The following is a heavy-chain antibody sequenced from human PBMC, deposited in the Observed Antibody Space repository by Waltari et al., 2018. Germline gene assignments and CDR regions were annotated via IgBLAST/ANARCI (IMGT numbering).Heavy chain of an antibody. V-gene: IGHV1-69*08. D-gene: IGHD3-3*01. CDR3: ATVTNYDFWSGYLVGY. Sequence: QVQLVQSGAEVKKPGSSVKVSCKASGGTFSSYALSWGRQALGQGLEWMGRIIPIFGTANYAQKFQGRVTMTEDTSTDTAYMELSSLRSEDTAVYYCATVTNYDFWSGYLVGYWGQGTLVTVSS. CDR1: GGTFSSYA. J-gene: IGHJ4*02. CDR2: IIPIFGTA.